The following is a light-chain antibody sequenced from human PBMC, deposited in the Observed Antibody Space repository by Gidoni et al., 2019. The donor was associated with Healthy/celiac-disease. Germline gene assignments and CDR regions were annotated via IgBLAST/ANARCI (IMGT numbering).Light chain of an antibody. CDR2: AAS. CDR3: QQSYSTWT. J-gene: IGKJ1*01. CDR1: QSISSY. Sequence: DIHMTPSPSSLSASVGDRVTITCRASQSISSYLNWYQQKPGKAPKLLIYAASSLQSGVPSRFSGSGSGTEFTLTISSLQPEDCATYYGQQSYSTWTFGQGTKVEIK. V-gene: IGKV1-39*01.